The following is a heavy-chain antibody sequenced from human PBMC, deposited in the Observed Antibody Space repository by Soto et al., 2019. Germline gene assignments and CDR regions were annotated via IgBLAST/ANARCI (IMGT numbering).Heavy chain of an antibody. J-gene: IGHJ5*02. Sequence: QVQLQETGPGLVKPSETLSLTSTVSGGSISSGDYYWSWIRQSPGKGLEWIGYSHHSGSTYYNPSLKTRATMSVDSSRNQFSLKLTSVTAADTAVYYCAREYNKSGYRRLDPWGQGTLVTVSS. CDR3: AREYNKSGYRRLDP. CDR2: SHHSGST. CDR1: GGSISSGDYY. D-gene: IGHD3-22*01. V-gene: IGHV4-30-4*01.